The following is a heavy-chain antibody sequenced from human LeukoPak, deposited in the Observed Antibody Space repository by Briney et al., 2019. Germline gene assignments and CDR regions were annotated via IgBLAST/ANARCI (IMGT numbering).Heavy chain of an antibody. D-gene: IGHD3-10*01. CDR1: AYTFTGYY. V-gene: IGHV1-2*02. Sequence: ASVKVSCKASAYTFTGYYMHWVRQAPGQGLEWMGWINPNSGDTHYAEKFQGRVTMTRDTSISTAYMELSRLRSDGTAVYYCARAYGSGSYSDQYYFDYWGQGTLVTVSS. CDR2: INPNSGDT. CDR3: ARAYGSGSYSDQYYFDY. J-gene: IGHJ4*02.